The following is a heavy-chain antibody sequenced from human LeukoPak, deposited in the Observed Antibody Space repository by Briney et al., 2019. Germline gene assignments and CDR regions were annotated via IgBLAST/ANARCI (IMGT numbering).Heavy chain of an antibody. CDR2: ISAHNGNI. D-gene: IGHD6-6*01. V-gene: IGHV1-18*01. CDR3: ARAKSARLGYYYGMDV. Sequence: ASVKVSCKASGYTFTSYGISWVRQAPGQGLEWMGWISAHNGNINYAQKLQGRVTMTKDTSTNTAYMELRSLTSDDTAVYYCARAKSARLGYYYGMDVWGQGTTVTVSS. CDR1: GYTFTSYG. J-gene: IGHJ6*02.